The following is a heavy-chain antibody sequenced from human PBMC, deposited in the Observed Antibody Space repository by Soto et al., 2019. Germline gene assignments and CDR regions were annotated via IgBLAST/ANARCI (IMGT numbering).Heavy chain of an antibody. V-gene: IGHV1-8*01. CDR1: GYTFTSYD. Sequence: PSVKVSCKASGYTFTSYDINWVRQATGQGLEWMGWMNPNSGNTGYAQKFQGRVTMTRNTSISTAYMELSSLRSEDTAAYYCARGRAGTTSFGGYWGQGTLVTVSS. D-gene: IGHD1-7*01. CDR3: ARGRAGTTSFGGY. J-gene: IGHJ4*02. CDR2: MNPNSGNT.